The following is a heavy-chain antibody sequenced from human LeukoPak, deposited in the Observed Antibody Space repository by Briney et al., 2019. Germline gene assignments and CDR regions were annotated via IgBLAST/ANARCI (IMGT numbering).Heavy chain of an antibody. CDR1: GYTFSSYY. J-gene: IGHJ4*02. D-gene: IGHD2-15*01. Sequence: ASVKVSCKASGYTFSSYYIHWVRQAPGQGLEWMGIIDPSGGSTSYAQKFQGRVTMTTDTSTSTAYMEVRSLRSDDTAMYYCARVCHWDIDNTRGDPVDYWGQGTLVTVSS. V-gene: IGHV1-46*01. CDR3: ARVCHWDIDNTRGDPVDY. CDR2: IDPSGGST.